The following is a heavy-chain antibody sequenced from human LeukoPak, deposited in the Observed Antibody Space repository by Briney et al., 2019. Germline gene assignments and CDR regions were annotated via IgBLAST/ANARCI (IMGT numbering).Heavy chain of an antibody. J-gene: IGHJ5*02. D-gene: IGHD6-19*01. CDR3: ARDQVTSVAVAGDSNNWFDP. CDR1: GGTFSSYA. Sequence: HGASVKVSCKASGGTFSSYAISWVRQAPGQGLEWMGGIIPIFGTANYAQKFQGRVTITADESTSTAYMELSSLRSEDTAVYYCARDQVTSVAVAGDSNNWFDPWGQGTLVTVSS. V-gene: IGHV1-69*13. CDR2: IIPIFGTA.